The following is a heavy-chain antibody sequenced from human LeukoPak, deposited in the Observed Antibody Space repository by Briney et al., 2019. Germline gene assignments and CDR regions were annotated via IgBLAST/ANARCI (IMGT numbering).Heavy chain of an antibody. CDR2: IYSGGST. J-gene: IGHJ4*02. V-gene: IGHV3-66*01. CDR3: ARDSRTGDFDY. Sequence: GGSLRLSCAASGFTVSSNYMSWVRQAPGKGLEWVSVIYSGGSTYYADSVKGRFTISRDSSKNTLYLQMNSLRAEDTAVYYCARDSRTGDFDYWGQGTLVTVSS. D-gene: IGHD7-27*01. CDR1: GFTVSSNY.